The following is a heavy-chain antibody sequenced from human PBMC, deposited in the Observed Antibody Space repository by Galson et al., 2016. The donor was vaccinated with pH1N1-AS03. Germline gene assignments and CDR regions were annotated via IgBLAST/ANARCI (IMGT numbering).Heavy chain of an antibody. Sequence: SLRLSCAASGFIFTTYAMNWVRQAPGKGLEWVSLISYDGGKKSYAESVKGRFTISRDNSNNTLYLQMNSLRAEDTAIYYCARLSGMVPTEYYFASWGQGTLVAVSS. CDR3: ARLSGMVPTEYYFAS. V-gene: IGHV3-30*07. CDR1: GFIFTTYA. D-gene: IGHD3-3*01. J-gene: IGHJ4*02. CDR2: ISYDGGKK.